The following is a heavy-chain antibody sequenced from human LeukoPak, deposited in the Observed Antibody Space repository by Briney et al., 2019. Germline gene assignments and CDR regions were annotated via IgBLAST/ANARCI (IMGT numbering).Heavy chain of an antibody. D-gene: IGHD3-22*01. CDR1: GGSFSGYY. CDR2: INHSGST. V-gene: IGHV4-34*01. CDR3: ARGHHNYYPEDY. Sequence: SETLSLTCAVYGGSFSGYYWSWIRQPPGKGLEWIGEINHSGSTNYNPSLKSRVTISVDTSKNQFSLKLSSVTAADTAVYYCARGHHNYYPEDYWGQGTLVTVSS. J-gene: IGHJ4*02.